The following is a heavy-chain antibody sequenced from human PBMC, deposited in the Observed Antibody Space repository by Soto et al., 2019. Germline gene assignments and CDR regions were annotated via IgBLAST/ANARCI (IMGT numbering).Heavy chain of an antibody. CDR1: GGSVSGAGYS. V-gene: IGHV4-30-2*01. Sequence: PSETLSLTCAVSGGSVSGAGYSWSWIRQPPGGGLDWIGYIYHSGTTYCNPSLKTRLTMSLDRSNNKFSLTLNSVTAADTALYFCARAQFYSGSGNYNNLMFDAWGKGTQVTV. J-gene: IGHJ5*02. CDR3: ARAQFYSGSGNYNNLMFDA. CDR2: IYHSGTT. D-gene: IGHD3-10*01.